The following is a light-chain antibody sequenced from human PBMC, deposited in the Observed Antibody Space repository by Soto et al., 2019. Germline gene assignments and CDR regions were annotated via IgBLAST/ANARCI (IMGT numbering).Light chain of an antibody. Sequence: QSALTQPASVSGSPGQSITISCTGSRNDIGSYNFVSWYQQHPGEVPKVLIYDVSDRPSGVSDRFSGSKSGNTASLTISGLRPEDEADYFCTSFSSDTTLVFGGGTKLTVL. CDR1: RNDIGSYNF. J-gene: IGLJ3*02. CDR3: TSFSSDTTLV. V-gene: IGLV2-14*03. CDR2: DVS.